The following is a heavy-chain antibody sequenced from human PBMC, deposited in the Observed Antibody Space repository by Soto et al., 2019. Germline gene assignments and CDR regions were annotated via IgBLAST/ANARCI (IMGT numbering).Heavy chain of an antibody. Sequence: QVHLVQSGAEVKKPGASVKLSCTASGYTFSSSGIHWVRQAPGQGLEWVGWINAGNGDTYYSQNFQARVTISTNTSASTAYMELSGLSSEDTAVYYCARYLTGSYYQLHYWGQGSLVTVSS. CDR3: ARYLTGSYYQLHY. CDR2: INAGNGDT. J-gene: IGHJ4*02. CDR1: GYTFSSSG. V-gene: IGHV1-3*01. D-gene: IGHD1-26*01.